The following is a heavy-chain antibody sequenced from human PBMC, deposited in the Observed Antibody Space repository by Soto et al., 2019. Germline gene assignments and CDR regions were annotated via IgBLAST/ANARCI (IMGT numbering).Heavy chain of an antibody. CDR3: ARDPSDYGDYASYNWFDP. D-gene: IGHD4-17*01. Sequence: WASVKVSCKASAGTFSSYAISWVRQAPGQGLEWMGGIIPIFGTANYAQKFQGRVTITADESTSTAYMELSSLRSEDTAVYYCARDPSDYGDYASYNWFDPWGQGTLVTVSS. V-gene: IGHV1-69*13. CDR2: IIPIFGTA. J-gene: IGHJ5*02. CDR1: AGTFSSYA.